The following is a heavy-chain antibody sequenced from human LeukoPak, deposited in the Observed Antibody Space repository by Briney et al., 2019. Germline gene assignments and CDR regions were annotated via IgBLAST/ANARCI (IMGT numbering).Heavy chain of an antibody. CDR3: ARASRRLWLPLPLDY. D-gene: IGHD5-18*01. CDR2: IWYDGSNK. J-gene: IGHJ4*02. V-gene: IGHV3-33*01. CDR1: GFTFSSYG. Sequence: QSGRSLRLSCAASGFTFSSYGMHWVRQAPGKGLEWVAVIWYDGSNKYYADSVKGRFTISRDNSKNTLYLQMNSLRAEDTAVYYCARASRRLWLPLPLDYWGQGTLVTVSS.